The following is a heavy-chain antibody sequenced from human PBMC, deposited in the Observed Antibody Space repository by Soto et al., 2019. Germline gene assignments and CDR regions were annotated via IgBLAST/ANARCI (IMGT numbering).Heavy chain of an antibody. CDR2: IYDSESA. Sequence: QVQLQESGPGLVKASQTLSLICSVSGVSISSDGYYWSWIRHHPGKGLEWIGYIYDSESAYYNPYRKCRVTISMDTSKNHFAMKLSSVTAADTAVYYCAIASSSSSAADYWGEGTLITVSS. CDR3: AIASSSSSAADY. D-gene: IGHD6-6*01. V-gene: IGHV4-31*03. J-gene: IGHJ4*02. CDR1: GVSISSDGYY.